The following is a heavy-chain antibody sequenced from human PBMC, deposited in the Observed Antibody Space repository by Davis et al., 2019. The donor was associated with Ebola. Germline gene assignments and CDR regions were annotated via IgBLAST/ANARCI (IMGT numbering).Heavy chain of an antibody. J-gene: IGHJ3*01. D-gene: IGHD3-10*01. V-gene: IGHV4-31*03. Sequence: SETLSLTCTVSGGSISSAGYYWSWIRQHPGKGLEWIGYIYYSGSTYYNPSLESRGTISLDTSKNHFSLKLASVTAADTAVYYCASINYYASGSYAFDVWGQGTMVTVSS. CDR3: ASINYYASGSYAFDV. CDR1: GGSISSAGYY. CDR2: IYYSGST.